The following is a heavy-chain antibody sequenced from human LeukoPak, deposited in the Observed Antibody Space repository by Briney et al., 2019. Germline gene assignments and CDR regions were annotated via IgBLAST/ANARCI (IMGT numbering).Heavy chain of an antibody. V-gene: IGHV7-4-1*02. Sequence: ASVNVSCKASGYTFTSYAMNWVRQAPGQGLEWMGWITTNTGNPTYAQGFTGRFVFSLDTSVSTAYLQISSLKAEDTAVYYCARSGDSSGWYSDYWGQGTLVTVSS. CDR3: ARSGDSSGWYSDY. CDR2: ITTNTGNP. J-gene: IGHJ4*02. D-gene: IGHD6-19*01. CDR1: GYTFTSYA.